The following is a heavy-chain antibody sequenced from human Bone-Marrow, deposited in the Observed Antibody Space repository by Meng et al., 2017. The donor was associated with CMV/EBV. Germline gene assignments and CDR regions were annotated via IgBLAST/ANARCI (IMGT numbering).Heavy chain of an antibody. V-gene: IGHV3-21*01. J-gene: IGHJ6*02. Sequence: GESLKISCAASGFTFSSYSINWVRQAPGKGLEWVSSISSSSSYIYYADSVKGRFTISRDNAKNSLYLQMNSLRAEDTAVYYCARDQGGSSTSCYIYPARCGDGMDVWGRGTTVTVSS. CDR3: ARDQGGSSTSCYIYPARCGDGMDV. D-gene: IGHD2-2*02. CDR2: ISSSSSYI. CDR1: GFTFSSYS.